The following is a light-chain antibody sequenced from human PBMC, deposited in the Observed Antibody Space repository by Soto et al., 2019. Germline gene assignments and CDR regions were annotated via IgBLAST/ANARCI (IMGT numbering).Light chain of an antibody. V-gene: IGLV1-40*01. CDR1: SSNIGAGYD. CDR3: QSYDSSLIGVV. CDR2: GNS. Sequence: QSVLTQPPSVSGAPGQRVTISCTGSSSNIGAGYDVHWYQQLPGTAPKLLIYGNSNRPSGVPDRFSGSKSGTSASLAITGLQAEDEADYYCQSYDSSLIGVVFGGGTKRTVL. J-gene: IGLJ2*01.